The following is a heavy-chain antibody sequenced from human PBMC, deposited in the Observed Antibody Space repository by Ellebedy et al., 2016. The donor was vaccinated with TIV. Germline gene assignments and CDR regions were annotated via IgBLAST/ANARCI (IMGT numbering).Heavy chain of an antibody. CDR3: ARRVDIVATTNIDY. J-gene: IGHJ4*02. V-gene: IGHV1-18*04. D-gene: IGHD5-12*01. Sequence: ASVKVSCRASGYTFTSYGISWVRQAPGQGLEWMGWISAYNGNTNYAQKLQGRVTMTTDTSTSTAYMELRSLRSDDTAVYYCARRVDIVATTNIDYWGQGTLVTVSS. CDR2: ISAYNGNT. CDR1: GYTFTSYG.